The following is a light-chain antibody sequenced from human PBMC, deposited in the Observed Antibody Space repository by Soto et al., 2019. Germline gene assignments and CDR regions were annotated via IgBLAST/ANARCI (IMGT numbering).Light chain of an antibody. CDR3: QQYNSWPPKYT. Sequence: EIVMTQSPATLSVSPGERATLSCRASQSVSSNLAWYQQKPGQAPRLLIYGASTRATGIPARFSGSGSGTEFTLTISSLQYEDFALYYCQQYNSWPPKYTFGQGTKLEIK. CDR2: GAS. V-gene: IGKV3-15*01. J-gene: IGKJ2*01. CDR1: QSVSSN.